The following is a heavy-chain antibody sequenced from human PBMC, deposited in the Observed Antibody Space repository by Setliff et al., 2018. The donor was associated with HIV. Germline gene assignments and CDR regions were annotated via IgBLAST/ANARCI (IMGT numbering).Heavy chain of an antibody. V-gene: IGHV1-69-2*01. CDR2: VDPENGET. CDR1: GYSFTDYY. J-gene: IGHJ6*03. CDR3: ATGTIEGLTRYYYYYMDV. Sequence: ASVKVSCKVSGYSFTDYYMHWVQQAPGNGLEWMGLVDPENGETIYEEKFQGRVTITADTSTDTAYMELSSLRSEDTARYYCATGTIEGLTRYYYYYMDVWGKGTTVTVSS. D-gene: IGHD1-26*01.